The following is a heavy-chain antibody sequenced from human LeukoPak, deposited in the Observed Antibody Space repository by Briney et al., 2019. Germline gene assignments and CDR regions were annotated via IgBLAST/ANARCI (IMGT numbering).Heavy chain of an antibody. Sequence: GGSLRLSCAASGFTFSSYGMHWVRQAPGKGLEWVAVISYDGSNKYYADSVKGRFNISRDNSKNTLYLQMNSLRAEDTAVYYCAKGDGTVWFGELLYVPGFRGIDVWGQGTTVTVSS. V-gene: IGHV3-30*18. CDR1: GFTFSSYG. CDR2: ISYDGSNK. J-gene: IGHJ6*02. D-gene: IGHD3-10*01. CDR3: AKGDGTVWFGELLYVPGFRGIDV.